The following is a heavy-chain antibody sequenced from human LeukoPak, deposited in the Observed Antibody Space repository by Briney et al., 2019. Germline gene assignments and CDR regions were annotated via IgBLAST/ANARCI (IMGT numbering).Heavy chain of an antibody. CDR2: ISSSSTI. CDR1: GFTFSSYS. CDR3: ARDLIELVAYFDL. Sequence: SGGSLRLSCAASGFTFSSYSMNWVRQAPGKGLEWVSYISSSSTIYYADSVKGRFTISRDNAKNSLYLQMNSLRGEDTALYYCARDLIELVAYFDLWGRGTLVTVSS. J-gene: IGHJ2*01. D-gene: IGHD2-8*02. V-gene: IGHV3-48*04.